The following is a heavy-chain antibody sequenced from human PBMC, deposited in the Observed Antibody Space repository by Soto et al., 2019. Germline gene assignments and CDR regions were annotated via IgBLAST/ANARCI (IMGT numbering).Heavy chain of an antibody. V-gene: IGHV4-30-4*01. CDR1: GGSISSGDYY. CDR2: IYYSGST. J-gene: IGHJ5*02. D-gene: IGHD6-6*01. CDR3: ARERPDGARLDP. Sequence: TLSLTCTVSGGSISSGDYYWSWIRQPPGKGLEWIGYIYYSGSTYYSPSLKSRVTISVDTSKNQFSLKLSSVTAADTAVYYCARERPDGARLDPWGQGTLVTVCS.